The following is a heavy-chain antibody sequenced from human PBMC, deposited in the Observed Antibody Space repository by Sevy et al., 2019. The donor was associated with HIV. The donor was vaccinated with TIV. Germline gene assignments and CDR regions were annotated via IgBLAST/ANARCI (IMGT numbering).Heavy chain of an antibody. CDR1: GFTFDDYT. CDR2: ISWDGGST. CDR3: AKDSIAALDNYYYGMDV. J-gene: IGHJ6*02. Sequence: GGSLRLSCAASGFTFDDYTMHWVRQAPGKGLEWVSLISWDGGSTYYADSVKGRFTISRDNSKNSLYLQMNSLRTEDTALYYCAKDSIAALDNYYYGMDVWGHGPTVTVSS. V-gene: IGHV3-43*01. D-gene: IGHD6-6*01.